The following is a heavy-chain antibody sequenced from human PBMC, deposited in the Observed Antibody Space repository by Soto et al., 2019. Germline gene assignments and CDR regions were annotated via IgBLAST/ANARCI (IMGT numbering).Heavy chain of an antibody. CDR2: VSGSGGDT. J-gene: IGHJ4*02. V-gene: IGHV3-23*01. CDR3: AKETRDYGDYLAY. CDR1: GFTFSSYA. Sequence: EVQLLESGGGLVQPGGSLRLSCLASGFTFSSYAMTWVRQAPGKGLEWVSFVSGSGGDTYYADSVRGRFTISRDNSKNTLFLRLDSLRAEDTAVYYCAKETRDYGDYLAYWGQGTRVTVSS. D-gene: IGHD4-17*01.